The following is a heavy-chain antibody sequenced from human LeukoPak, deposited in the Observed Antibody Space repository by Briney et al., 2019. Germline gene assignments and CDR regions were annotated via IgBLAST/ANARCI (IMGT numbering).Heavy chain of an antibody. V-gene: IGHV3-48*04. J-gene: IGHJ5*02. D-gene: IGHD2-15*01. CDR2: ISSSSSTI. CDR3: ARDRVVVADGWFDP. CDR1: GFTFSSYS. Sequence: GGSLRLSCAASGFTFSSYSMNWVRQAPGKGLEWVSYISSSSSTIYYADSVKGRFTISRDNAKNSLYLQMNSLRAEDTAVYYCARDRVVVADGWFDPWGQGTLVTVSS.